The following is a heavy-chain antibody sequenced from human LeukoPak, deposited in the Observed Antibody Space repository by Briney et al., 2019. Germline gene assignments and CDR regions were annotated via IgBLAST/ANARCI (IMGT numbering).Heavy chain of an antibody. Sequence: PGGSLRLSCAASGFTFSSYWMHWVRQAPGKGLVWVSRINSDGSSTSYADSVKGRFTISRDNAKNTLYLQMNSLRAEDTAVYYCARGGTYYDILTGYTLYYFDYWGQGTLVTVSS. D-gene: IGHD3-9*01. CDR3: ARGGTYYDILTGYTLYYFDY. V-gene: IGHV3-74*01. CDR2: INSDGSST. J-gene: IGHJ4*02. CDR1: GFTFSSYW.